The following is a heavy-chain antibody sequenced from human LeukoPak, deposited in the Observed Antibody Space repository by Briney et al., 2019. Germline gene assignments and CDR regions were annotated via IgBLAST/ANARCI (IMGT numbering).Heavy chain of an antibody. CDR3: ARMGGYSGYATH. D-gene: IGHD5-12*01. CDR1: GGSISTYY. J-gene: IGHJ4*02. V-gene: IGHV4-59*08. CDR2: IHYSRTT. Sequence: SETLSLTCTVSGGSISTYYWSWIRQPPGKGVEWSGYIHYSRTTNYNPSLKNRVTISLDTSQNQFSLNPSSVTAADTAVYYCARMGGYSGYATHWGQGTLVTVSS.